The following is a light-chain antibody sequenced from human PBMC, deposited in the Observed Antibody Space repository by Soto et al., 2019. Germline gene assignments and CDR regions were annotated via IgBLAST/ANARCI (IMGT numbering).Light chain of an antibody. Sequence: IQMPQSPSSVSASVGDRVTITCRASQGVSRWLAWYQQKPGRAPKLLIYAASSLESGVPSRFSGSGSGTEFTLTISSLQPDDFATYYCQQYHEYCFGQGTKVDIK. CDR1: QGVSRW. CDR3: QQYHEYC. CDR2: AAS. V-gene: IGKV1D-16*01. J-gene: IGKJ1*01.